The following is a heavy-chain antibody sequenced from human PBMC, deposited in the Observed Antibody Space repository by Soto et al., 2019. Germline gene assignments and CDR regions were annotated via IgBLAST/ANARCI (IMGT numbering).Heavy chain of an antibody. J-gene: IGHJ6*02. CDR2: IYYSGST. D-gene: IGHD4-17*01. CDR1: GGSISSSSYY. V-gene: IGHV4-39*01. Sequence: SETLSLTCTVSGGSISSSSYYWGWIRQPPGKGLEWIGSIYYSGSTYYNPSLKSRVTISVDTSKNQFSLKLSSVTAADTAVYYCARHSTVTTPYYYYGMDVWGQGTTVTVSS. CDR3: ARHSTVTTPYYYYGMDV.